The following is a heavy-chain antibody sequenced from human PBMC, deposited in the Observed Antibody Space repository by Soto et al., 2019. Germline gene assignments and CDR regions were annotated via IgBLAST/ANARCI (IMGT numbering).Heavy chain of an antibody. CDR3: ARAPGVVVPAAENWYYYYYGMDV. D-gene: IGHD2-2*01. V-gene: IGHV1-18*04. J-gene: IGHJ6*02. CDR1: GYSFTSYW. CDR2: ISAYNGNT. Sequence: GESLKISCKGSGYSFTSYWISWVRQAPGQGLEWMGWISAYNGNTNYAQKLQGRVTMTTDTSTSTAYMELRSLRSDDTAVYYCARAPGVVVPAAENWYYYYYGMDVWGQGTTVTV.